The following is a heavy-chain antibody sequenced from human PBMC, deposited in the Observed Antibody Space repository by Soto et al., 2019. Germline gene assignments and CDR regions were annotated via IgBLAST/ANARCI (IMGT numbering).Heavy chain of an antibody. Sequence: QVQLVQSGAEVKKPGSSVKVSCKASGGTFSSYAISWVRQAPGQGLEWMGGSIPIFGTATYAQKFQGRVTITADESTSTAYMELSSLRSEETAVYYCAQSVTLDYGMDVWGQGTTVTVSS. J-gene: IGHJ6*02. CDR2: SIPIFGTA. D-gene: IGHD4-4*01. CDR3: AQSVTLDYGMDV. V-gene: IGHV1-69*12. CDR1: GGTFSSYA.